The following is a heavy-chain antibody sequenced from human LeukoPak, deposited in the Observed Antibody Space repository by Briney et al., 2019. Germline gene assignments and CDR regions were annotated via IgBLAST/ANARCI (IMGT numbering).Heavy chain of an antibody. V-gene: IGHV3-74*01. Sequence: PGGSLRLSCAASGFTFSSYWMHWVRQVPGKGLVWVSRTNSVGRTTRYADSVKGRFTISRDNAKNTLYLQMNSLRAEDTAVYYCASTVGSAPDYYGSGGFALLDYWGQGTLVTVSS. D-gene: IGHD3-10*01. CDR1: GFTFSSYW. CDR2: TNSVGRTT. CDR3: ASTVGSAPDYYGSGGFALLDY. J-gene: IGHJ4*02.